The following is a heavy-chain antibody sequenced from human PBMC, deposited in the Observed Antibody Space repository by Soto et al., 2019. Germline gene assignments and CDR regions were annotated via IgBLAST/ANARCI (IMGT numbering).Heavy chain of an antibody. D-gene: IGHD2-21*01. V-gene: IGHV1-2*04. Sequence: ASVKVSCKASGYSFSVYPIHWVRQAPGQGLEWMGCINPNSGGTEYAKKFQGWVTMTRDTSISTAYMELSRLKSDDTAVYYCAVTYYFGGSGSRNDPFDIWGLGTMVTVSS. CDR3: AVTYYFGGSGSRNDPFDI. CDR2: INPNSGGT. CDR1: GYSFSVYP. J-gene: IGHJ3*02.